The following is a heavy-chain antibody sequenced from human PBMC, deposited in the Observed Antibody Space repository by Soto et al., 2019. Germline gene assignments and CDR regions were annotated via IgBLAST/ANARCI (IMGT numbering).Heavy chain of an antibody. V-gene: IGHV3-30*18. CDR3: AKDLASSSWYYPLGY. D-gene: IGHD6-13*01. Sequence: GGSLRLSCAASGFTFSSYGMHWVRQAPGKGLEWVAVISYDGSNKYYADSVKGRFTISRDNSKNTLYLQMNSLRAEDTAVYYCAKDLASSSWYYPLGYWGQGTLVTVSS. CDR2: ISYDGSNK. CDR1: GFTFSSYG. J-gene: IGHJ4*02.